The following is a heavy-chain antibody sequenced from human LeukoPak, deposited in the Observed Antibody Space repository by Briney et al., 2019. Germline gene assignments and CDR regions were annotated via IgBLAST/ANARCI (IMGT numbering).Heavy chain of an antibody. Sequence: GSSVKVSCKASGGTFSSYAISWVRQAPGQGLEWMGRIIPILGIANYAQKFQGRVTITADKSTSTAYMELSSLRSEDTAVYYCARDRVAATGEAFDIWGQGTMVTVSS. CDR2: IIPILGIA. J-gene: IGHJ3*02. V-gene: IGHV1-69*04. D-gene: IGHD6-19*01. CDR1: GGTFSSYA. CDR3: ARDRVAATGEAFDI.